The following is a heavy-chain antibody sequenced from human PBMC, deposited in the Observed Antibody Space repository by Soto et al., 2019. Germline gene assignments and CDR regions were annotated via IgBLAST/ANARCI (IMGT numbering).Heavy chain of an antibody. J-gene: IGHJ4*02. Sequence: GGSLRLSCAACGFTLSSYAMHWVRQAPGKGLEWVAVISYDGSNKYYADSVKGRFTISRDNSKNTLYLRMNSLRVEDTAVYYCERGGPSGSHYYFDYWGQGTLVTVSS. CDR3: ERGGPSGSHYYFDY. V-gene: IGHV3-30-3*01. CDR1: GFTLSSYA. CDR2: ISYDGSNK. D-gene: IGHD1-26*01.